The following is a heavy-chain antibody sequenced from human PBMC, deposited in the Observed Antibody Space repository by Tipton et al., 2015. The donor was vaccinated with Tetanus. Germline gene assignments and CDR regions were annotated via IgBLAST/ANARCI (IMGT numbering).Heavy chain of an antibody. CDR2: IYPGDSDA. CDR1: GHNSRSYW. D-gene: IGHD7-27*01. Sequence: VQLVQSGAEVKKPGESLKISCKVSGHNSRSYWISWVRQMPGKGLEWMGIIYPGDSDATYSPSFQGQVTISADKSITTAYLQWSSLKASDTAMYYCARRLGPYTGDQIWHFDLWGRGTLVTVSS. V-gene: IGHV5-51*01. CDR3: ARRLGPYTGDQIWHFDL. J-gene: IGHJ2*01.